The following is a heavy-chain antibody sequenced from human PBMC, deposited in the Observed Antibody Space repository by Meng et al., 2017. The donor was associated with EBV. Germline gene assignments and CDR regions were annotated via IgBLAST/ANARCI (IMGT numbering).Heavy chain of an antibody. CDR1: GYTFTSHW. CDR2: INPSDGYT. Sequence: QVQVVQSGAEVKKPGASVKVSCKASGYTFTSHWMHWVRQAPGQGLEWMGIINPSDGYTMYEQKFQGRVTVTADRPTATAYMVLRNLRSDDTAVYYCARGTPGRSYSDYWGPGTLVTVSS. D-gene: IGHD3-10*01. J-gene: IGHJ4*02. V-gene: IGHV1-46*01. CDR3: ARGTPGRSYSDY.